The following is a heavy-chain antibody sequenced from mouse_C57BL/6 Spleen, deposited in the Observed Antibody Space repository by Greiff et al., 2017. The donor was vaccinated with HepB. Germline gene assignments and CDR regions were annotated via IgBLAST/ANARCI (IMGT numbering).Heavy chain of an antibody. J-gene: IGHJ4*01. CDR3: ARETTVVAKDAMDY. D-gene: IGHD1-1*01. CDR2: IYPGDGDT. Sequence: VQLQQSGAELVKPGASVKISCKASGYAFSSYWMNWVKQRPGKGLEWIGQIYPGDGDTNYNGKFKGKATLTADKSSSTAYMQLSSLTSEDSAVYFCARETTVVAKDAMDYWGQGTSVTVSS. CDR1: GYAFSSYW. V-gene: IGHV1-80*01.